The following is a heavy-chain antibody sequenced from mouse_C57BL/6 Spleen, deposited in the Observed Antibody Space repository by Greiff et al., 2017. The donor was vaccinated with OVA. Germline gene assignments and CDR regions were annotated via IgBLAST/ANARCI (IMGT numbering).Heavy chain of an antibody. D-gene: IGHD2-2*01. Sequence: DVKLQESGEGLVKPGGSLKLSCAASGFTFSSYAMSWVRQTPEKRLEWVATISDGGSYTYYPDNVKGRFTISRDNAKNNLYLQMSHLKSEDTAMYYCARDRGYYGYDHYYAMDYWGQGTSVTVSS. V-gene: IGHV5-4*01. CDR2: ISDGGSYT. CDR3: ARDRGYYGYDHYYAMDY. CDR1: GFTFSSYA. J-gene: IGHJ4*01.